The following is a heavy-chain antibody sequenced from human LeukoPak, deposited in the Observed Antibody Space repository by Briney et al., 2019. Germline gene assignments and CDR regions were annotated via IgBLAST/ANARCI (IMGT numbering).Heavy chain of an antibody. Sequence: SEKLSRNASGGTFSSYNISWVRHPPAQGLEWGGRIIPILGIANYAQEYQGRVAITADKYKTTAYMELSSLRSDDTAVYYCASRPPCSSTSCRHYYYYYYMDVWGKGTTVTVSS. D-gene: IGHD2-2*01. CDR3: ASRPPCSSTSCRHYYYYYYMDV. J-gene: IGHJ6*03. CDR1: GGTFSSYN. CDR2: IIPILGIA. V-gene: IGHV1-69*02.